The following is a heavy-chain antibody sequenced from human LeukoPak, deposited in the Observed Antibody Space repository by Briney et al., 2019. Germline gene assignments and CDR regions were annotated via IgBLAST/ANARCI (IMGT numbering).Heavy chain of an antibody. CDR1: GGSISSYY. D-gene: IGHD4-17*01. CDR3: ARGSVDYGDYDFDY. V-gene: IGHV4-4*07. J-gene: IGHJ4*02. CDR2: IYTSGST. Sequence: SETLSLTCTVSGGSISSYYWSWIRQPAGKGLEWIGRIYTSGSTNYNPSLKSRVTMSVDTSKNQFSLKLSSVTATDTAVYYCARGSVDYGDYDFDYWGQGTLVTVSS.